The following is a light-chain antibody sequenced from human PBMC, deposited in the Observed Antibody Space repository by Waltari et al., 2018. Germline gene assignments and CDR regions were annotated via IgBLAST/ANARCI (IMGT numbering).Light chain of an antibody. J-gene: IGLJ3*02. CDR3: QSYDTSLSVV. CDR1: GSKLGAGYD. Sequence: QSVLTQPPSVSGAPGQRVTISCTGSGSKLGAGYDVHGYQQLPRAAPKLLISGSTSRPLGVPARFFGSTSGTSASLAITGLQAEDEADYYCQSYDTSLSVVFGGGTKLTVL. V-gene: IGLV1-40*01. CDR2: GST.